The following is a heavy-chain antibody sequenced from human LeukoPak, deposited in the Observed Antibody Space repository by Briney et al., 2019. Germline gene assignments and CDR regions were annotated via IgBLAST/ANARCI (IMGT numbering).Heavy chain of an antibody. V-gene: IGHV3-48*01. Sequence: GGSLRLSCAGSGFTFNTYSMNWVRQAPGKGLEWISYITSSSRITYYADSMKGRFTISRDNAKNSLYLQMDSLRGEDTALYYCARSSGYYLVSDAFDIWGQGTMVTVSS. D-gene: IGHD3-22*01. J-gene: IGHJ3*02. CDR3: ARSSGYYLVSDAFDI. CDR2: ITSSSRIT. CDR1: GFTFNTYS.